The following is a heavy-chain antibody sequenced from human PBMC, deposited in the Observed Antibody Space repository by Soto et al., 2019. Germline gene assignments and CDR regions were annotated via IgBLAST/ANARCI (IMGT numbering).Heavy chain of an antibody. Sequence: EVQLVESGGGLVQPGRSLRLSCAASGFTFDDYAMHWVRQAPGKGLEWVSGISWNSGSIGYADSVKGRFTISRDNAKNSLYLQMNSLRAEDTALYYSAKSPYYYGSGSYWYYFDYWGQGTLVTVSS. J-gene: IGHJ4*02. CDR1: GFTFDDYA. D-gene: IGHD3-10*01. CDR2: ISWNSGSI. V-gene: IGHV3-9*01. CDR3: AKSPYYYGSGSYWYYFDY.